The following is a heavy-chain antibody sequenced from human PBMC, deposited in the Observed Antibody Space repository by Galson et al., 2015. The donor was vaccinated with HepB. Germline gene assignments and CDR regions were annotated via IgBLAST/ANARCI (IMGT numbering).Heavy chain of an antibody. CDR3: VKGAYRNILMSGGWFDS. V-gene: IGHV3-30*09. CDR2: LSDDGSNR. CDR1: GVTFSAYT. Sequence: SLRLSCAASGVTFSAYTMHWVRQSPGKGLKWVAALSDDGSNRRYADSVKGRFAISRDDSKNMLYLQMNSLTVEDTAVYFCVKGAYRNILMSGGWFDSWGQGTLVTVSS. J-gene: IGHJ5*01. D-gene: IGHD3-10*02.